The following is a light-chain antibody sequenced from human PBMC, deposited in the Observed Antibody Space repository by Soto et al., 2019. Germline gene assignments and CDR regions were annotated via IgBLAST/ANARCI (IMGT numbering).Light chain of an antibody. Sequence: EIVLTQSPGTLSLSPGERATLSCRASQSISSSYLAWSQQKPGQAPRLLIYGASRRATGIPDMFSGSGSGTDFTITISRLETEDFAVYYCHHYGSSPLLTFGGGTKVQIK. CDR1: QSISSSY. CDR2: GAS. V-gene: IGKV3-20*01. CDR3: HHYGSSPLLT. J-gene: IGKJ4*01.